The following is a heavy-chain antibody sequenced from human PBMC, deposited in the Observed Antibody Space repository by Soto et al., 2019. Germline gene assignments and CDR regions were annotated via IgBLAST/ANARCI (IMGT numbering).Heavy chain of an antibody. CDR3: ARGDVIDI. V-gene: IGHV6-1*01. J-gene: IGHJ3*02. CDR2: TYYRSKWKT. CDR1: ADSVSSNSAA. Sequence: SQTLSLTCAISADSVSSNSAAWNRVRQSPSRGLEWLGRTYYRSKWKTDYAVSVRGRITINPDTSNNQFSLQLNSVTPGDTAVYYCARGDVIDIWGRGTMVTVSS.